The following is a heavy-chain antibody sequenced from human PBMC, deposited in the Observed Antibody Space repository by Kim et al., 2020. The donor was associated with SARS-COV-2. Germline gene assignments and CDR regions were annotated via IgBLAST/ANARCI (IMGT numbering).Heavy chain of an antibody. CDR3: TRSSSWPLGMDV. CDR2: IISKPNSYAT. Sequence: GGSLRLSCAASGFSFSVSAIHWVRQASGKGLEWVGRIISKPNSYATANSASVKGKFTIPRDDSNNTAYLQMNSLNTEDTAVYYCTRSSSWPLGMDVWGRGPTITVSS. D-gene: IGHD6-13*01. CDR1: GFSFSVSA. J-gene: IGHJ6*02. V-gene: IGHV3-73*01.